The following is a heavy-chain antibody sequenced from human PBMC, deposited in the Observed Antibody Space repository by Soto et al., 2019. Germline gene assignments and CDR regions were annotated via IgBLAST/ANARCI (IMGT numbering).Heavy chain of an antibody. J-gene: IGHJ6*02. CDR2: INSDGSST. D-gene: IGHD1-1*01. Sequence: GGSLRLSCAASGVTVSSYWMHCVRQAPGKGLVWVSRINSDGSSTSYADSVKGRFTISRDNAKNTLYLQMNSLRAEDTAVYYCAREGGTTGRYYYGMDVWGQGTTVTVSS. CDR3: AREGGTTGRYYYGMDV. CDR1: GVTVSSYW. V-gene: IGHV3-74*01.